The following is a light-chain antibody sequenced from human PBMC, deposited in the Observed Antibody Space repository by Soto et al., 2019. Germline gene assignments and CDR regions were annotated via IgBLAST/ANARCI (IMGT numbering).Light chain of an antibody. CDR3: SSYGGNNNLV. CDR2: EVY. CDR1: FNDVGGYSY. Sequence: QSALTQLPSASGSPGQSVTISCTGTFNDVGGYSYVSWYQQHPGKAPKVIIYEVYKRPSGVPDRFSGSKSGKTASLTVSGLQVDDEADYYCSSYGGNNNLVFGGGTKLTVL. V-gene: IGLV2-8*01. J-gene: IGLJ3*02.